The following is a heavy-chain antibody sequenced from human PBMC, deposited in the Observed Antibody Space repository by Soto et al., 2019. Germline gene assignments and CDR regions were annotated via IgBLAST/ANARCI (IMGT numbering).Heavy chain of an antibody. CDR1: GYRFTNYY. V-gene: IGHV1-2*06. Sequence: QVQLVQSGAEVKKPGASVRVSCEASGYRFTNYYIHWVRQAPGQGLEWMGRMNLDTGGTTYAQKFQGRVTMTRDTSISTAYMELSSVQSDDTAMYYCARDGNFAFRGYGFAFDFWGQGTLLTVSS. CDR2: MNLDTGGT. CDR3: ARDGNFAFRGYGFAFDF. J-gene: IGHJ4*02. D-gene: IGHD5-18*01.